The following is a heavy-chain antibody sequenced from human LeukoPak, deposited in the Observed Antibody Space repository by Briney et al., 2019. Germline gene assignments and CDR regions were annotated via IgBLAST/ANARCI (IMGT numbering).Heavy chain of an antibody. CDR2: INPNSGGT. CDR3: ARVAYCTKGVCINFDL. CDR1: GCTFTGSY. J-gene: IGHJ4*02. D-gene: IGHD2-8*01. V-gene: IGHV1-2*02. Sequence: GASLKVSCKASGCTFTGSYIHWMRQAPRQGLEWMGWINPNSGGTKYAQKFQGRVTVTRDTSTSTAYMELSGLRADDTAVYYCARVAYCTKGVCINFDLWGQGTLVTVSS.